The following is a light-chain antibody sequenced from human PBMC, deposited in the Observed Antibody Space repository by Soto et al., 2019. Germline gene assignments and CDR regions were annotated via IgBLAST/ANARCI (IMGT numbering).Light chain of an antibody. J-gene: IGKJ3*01. V-gene: IGKV1-9*01. Sequence: DIQLTQSPSFLFASVGDRVTITCRASQGISSYLAWYQQKPGKAPKLLIYGASTLQSGVPSRFSGSGSGTEFTLTISSLQPEDFATYYCQQLNRYPLWVTFGPGTKVDIK. CDR1: QGISSY. CDR3: QQLNRYPLWVT. CDR2: GAS.